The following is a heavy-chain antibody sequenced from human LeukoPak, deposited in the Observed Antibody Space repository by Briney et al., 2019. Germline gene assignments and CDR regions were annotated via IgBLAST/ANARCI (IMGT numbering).Heavy chain of an antibody. CDR2: IYYSGST. CDR3: ARELGGNYGGNTGSN. V-gene: IGHV4-59*13. D-gene: IGHD4-23*01. CDR1: GGTFSSYY. Sequence: PSETLSLTCTVSGGTFSSYYWSWIRQPPGKGLEWIGYIYYSGSTNYNPSLKSRVTMSVDTSKNQFSLKLSSVTAADTAVYYCARELGGNYGGNTGSNWGQGTLVTVSS. J-gene: IGHJ4*02.